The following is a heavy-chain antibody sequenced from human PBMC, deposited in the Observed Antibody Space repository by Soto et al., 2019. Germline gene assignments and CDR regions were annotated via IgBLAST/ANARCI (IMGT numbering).Heavy chain of an antibody. J-gene: IGHJ4*02. D-gene: IGHD1-26*01. CDR3: ARETSIVASGY. Sequence: PGGSLRLSCAASGYRVCSYGMNWVRQAPGKGLEWVSSISSTSTYLYYADSVKGRFTISRDNAKNSLYLQMNSLRADDTAVYYCARETSIVASGYWGQGTPVTVSS. CDR1: GYRVCSYG. CDR2: ISSTSTYL. V-gene: IGHV3-21*01.